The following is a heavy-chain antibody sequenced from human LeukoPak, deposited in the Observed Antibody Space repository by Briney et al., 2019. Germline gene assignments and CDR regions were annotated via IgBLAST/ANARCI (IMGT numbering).Heavy chain of an antibody. CDR2: IKRKSDGETT. CDR1: GFGFSYAW. CDR3: TTAPSGYAYMNGWHLDY. D-gene: IGHD5-18*01. J-gene: IGHJ4*02. V-gene: IGHV3-15*01. Sequence: GGSLRLSCAASGFGFSYAWMSWVRQAPGKGPEWIGRIKRKSDGETTDYAAPVKGRFTISRDDSKNTLFLQMNSLKTEDAAFYYCTTAPSGYAYMNGWHLDYWGQGALVTVSS.